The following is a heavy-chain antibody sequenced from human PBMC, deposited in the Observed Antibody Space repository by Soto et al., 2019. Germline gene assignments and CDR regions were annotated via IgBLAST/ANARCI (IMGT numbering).Heavy chain of an antibody. J-gene: IGHJ4*02. Sequence: LQTLSLTCSLSCVSIPSGYYYRSWFRQPPGKGLEWIGNIYYSGSTCYNPSLKSRVTISVDTSKNQFSLKLSSVTAADTAVYYCARVEQPPVVIDYWGQGNLDTVSS. V-gene: IGHV4-30-4*01. CDR1: CVSIPSGYYY. CDR2: IYYSGST. CDR3: ARVEQPPVVIDY. D-gene: IGHD6-13*01.